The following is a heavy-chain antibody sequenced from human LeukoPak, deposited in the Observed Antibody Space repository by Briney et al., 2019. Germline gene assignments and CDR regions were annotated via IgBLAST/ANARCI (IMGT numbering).Heavy chain of an antibody. J-gene: IGHJ4*02. CDR1: GYTFTGYY. V-gene: IGHV1-2*02. CDR3: ARDPGSYSSSGGYFDY. CDR2: INPNSGGT. D-gene: IGHD6-13*01. Sequence: GASVKVSCKASGYTFTGYYMHWVRQAPGQGLEWMGWINPNSGGTNYAQKFQGRVTMTRDTSISTAYMELSRLRSDDTAVYYCARDPGSYSSSGGYFDYWGQGTLVTVSS.